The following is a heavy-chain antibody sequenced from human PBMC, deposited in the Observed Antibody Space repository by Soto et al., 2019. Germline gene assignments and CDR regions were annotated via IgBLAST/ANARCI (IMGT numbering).Heavy chain of an antibody. CDR1: GFTFSSYG. D-gene: IGHD3-3*01. CDR2: ISYDGSNK. Sequence: GSLRLSCAASGFTFSSYGIHWVRQAPGKGLEWVAFISYDGSNKYYTDSVRGRFTISRDNSKNTLYLQMNGLRGAYTAVYYCAKRRTVLRFLEWSSGMEVVGQGATVTVFS. V-gene: IGHV3-30*18. CDR3: AKRRTVLRFLEWSSGMEV. J-gene: IGHJ6*02.